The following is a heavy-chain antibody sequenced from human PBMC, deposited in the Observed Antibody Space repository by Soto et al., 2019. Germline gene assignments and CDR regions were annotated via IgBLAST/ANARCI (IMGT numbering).Heavy chain of an antibody. CDR2: IYPGDSNT. Sequence: GESLQISCKGSGYTFTNYWIDWVRQMPGKGLEWMGIIYPGDSNTKYSPSFQGQVTISADKSTSTAFLQWSTLKASDTAKYYCARHLGSPGYYSGMDVWGQGTTVTVSS. D-gene: IGHD6-13*01. CDR3: ARHLGSPGYYSGMDV. J-gene: IGHJ6*02. V-gene: IGHV5-51*01. CDR1: GYTFTNYW.